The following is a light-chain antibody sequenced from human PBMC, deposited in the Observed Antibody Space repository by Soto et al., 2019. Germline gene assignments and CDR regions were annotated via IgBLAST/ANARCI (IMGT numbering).Light chain of an antibody. J-gene: IGLJ2*01. Sequence: QSVLTQPPSASGTPGQRVTISCSGSSSNIGSNYVYWYQQLPGTAPKLLIYRNNQRPSGVPDRFSGSKSGTSASLAISGLRYEDEADYYCAAWDDSLSVVFGGGTKLTVL. CDR2: RNN. V-gene: IGLV1-47*01. CDR3: AAWDDSLSVV. CDR1: SSNIGSNY.